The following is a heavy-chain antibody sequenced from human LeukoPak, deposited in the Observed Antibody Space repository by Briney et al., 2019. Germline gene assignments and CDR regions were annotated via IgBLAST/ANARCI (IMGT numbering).Heavy chain of an antibody. CDR1: GYTFTSYY. V-gene: IGHV1-8*02. CDR2: MNPNSGNT. Sequence: ASVKVSCKASGYTFTSYYMHWVRQAPGQGLEWMGWMNPNSGNTGYAQKFQGRVTMTRNTSISTAYMELSSLRSEDTAVYYCARVGSYQESDYWGQGTLVTVSS. D-gene: IGHD3-16*02. CDR3: ARVGSYQESDY. J-gene: IGHJ4*02.